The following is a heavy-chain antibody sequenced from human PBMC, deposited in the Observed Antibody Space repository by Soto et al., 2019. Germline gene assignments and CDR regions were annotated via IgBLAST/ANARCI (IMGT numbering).Heavy chain of an antibody. CDR1: GFTFSSYA. CDR3: ARGLVVPAEYYYYYYGMDV. J-gene: IGHJ6*02. CDR2: ISYDGGNK. V-gene: IGHV3-30-3*01. D-gene: IGHD2-2*01. Sequence: GGSLRLSCAASGFTFSSYAMHWVRQAPGKGLEWVAVISYDGGNKYYADSVKGRFTISRDNSKNTLYLQMNSLRAEDTAVYYCARGLVVPAEYYYYYYGMDVWGQGTTVTVSS.